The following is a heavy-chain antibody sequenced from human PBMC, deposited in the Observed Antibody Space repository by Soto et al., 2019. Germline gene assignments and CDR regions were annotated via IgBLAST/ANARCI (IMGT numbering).Heavy chain of an antibody. CDR2: IIPILGIA. Sequence: SVKVSCKASGGTFSSYTISWVRQAPGQGLECMGRIIPILGIANYAQKFQGRVTITADKSTSTAYMELSSLRSEDTAVYYCASGLGYCSGGSCYGLGAFDIWGQGTMVTVSS. CDR3: ASGLGYCSGGSCYGLGAFDI. D-gene: IGHD2-15*01. J-gene: IGHJ3*02. V-gene: IGHV1-69*02. CDR1: GGTFSSYT.